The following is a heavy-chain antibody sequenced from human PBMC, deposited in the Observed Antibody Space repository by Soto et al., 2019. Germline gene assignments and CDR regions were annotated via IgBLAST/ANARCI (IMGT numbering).Heavy chain of an antibody. CDR2: INAGNGNT. D-gene: IGHD3-9*01. V-gene: IGHV1-3*01. CDR3: ARSRLLPGYLGSFQH. CDR1: GYTFTSYA. Sequence: ASVKVSCKASGYTFTSYAMHWVRQAPGQRLEWMGWINAGNGNTKYSQKFQGRVTITRDTSASTAYMELSSLRSEDTAVYYCARSRLLPGYLGSFQHWGRGTLVTVSS. J-gene: IGHJ1*01.